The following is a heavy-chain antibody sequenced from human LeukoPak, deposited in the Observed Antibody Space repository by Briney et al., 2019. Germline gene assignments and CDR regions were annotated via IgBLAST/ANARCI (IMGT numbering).Heavy chain of an antibody. D-gene: IGHD1-26*01. V-gene: IGHV3-64D*06. CDR3: VKDLSGSYCFDY. CDR1: GFTFNRYG. CDR2: ISNNGGST. J-gene: IGHJ4*02. Sequence: GGSPRLSCSASGFTFNRYGIHWVRQAPGKGLAAISNNGGSTYYADSVKGRFTISRDNSKNTLYLQMSSLRDEDTAVYYCVKDLSGSYCFDYWGQGTLVTVSS.